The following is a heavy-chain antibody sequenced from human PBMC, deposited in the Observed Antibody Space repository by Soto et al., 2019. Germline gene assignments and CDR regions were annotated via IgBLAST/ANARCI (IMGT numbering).Heavy chain of an antibody. CDR2: IYYSGST. CDR1: GCSISSYY. J-gene: IGHJ6*02. Sequence: PXETLSLTCTVSGCSISSYYWSWIRQPPGKGLDWIGYIYYSGSTNYNPSLKSRVTISVDTSKNQFSLKLSSVTAADTAVYYCAGGVGYCSGGSCYSGWSYYYYGMDVWGQGTTVTVSS. CDR3: AGGVGYCSGGSCYSGWSYYYYGMDV. D-gene: IGHD2-15*01. V-gene: IGHV4-59*01.